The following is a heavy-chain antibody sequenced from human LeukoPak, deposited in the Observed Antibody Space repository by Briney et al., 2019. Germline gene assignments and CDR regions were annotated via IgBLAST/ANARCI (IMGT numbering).Heavy chain of an antibody. CDR2: INHSGST. CDR1: GGSFSGYY. D-gene: IGHD3-9*01. V-gene: IGHV4-34*01. J-gene: IGHJ4*02. Sequence: PSETLSLTCAVYGGSFSGYYWSWIRQPPGKGLEWIGEINHSGSTNYNPSLKSRVTISVDTSKNQFSLKLSSVTAADTAVYYCASYSLTGYYKALFDYWGQGTLVTVSS. CDR3: ASYSLTGYYKALFDY.